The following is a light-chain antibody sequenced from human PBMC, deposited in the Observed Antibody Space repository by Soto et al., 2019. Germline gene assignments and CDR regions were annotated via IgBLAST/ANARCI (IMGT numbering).Light chain of an antibody. V-gene: IGKV3-20*01. CDR1: HSVSRGY. CDR3: QQCGSSPLT. CDR2: GAS. J-gene: IGKJ4*01. Sequence: VVLTQSPDTLSLSPGERATLSCRASHSVSRGYLAWYQQKPGQAPRLLIYGASSRATGIPDRFTGSGSGTDFTLTISRLEPEDFAVYYCQQCGSSPLTFGGGTKVE.